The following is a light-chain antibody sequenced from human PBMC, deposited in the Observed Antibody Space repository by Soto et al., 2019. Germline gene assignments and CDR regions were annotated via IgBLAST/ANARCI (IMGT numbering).Light chain of an antibody. V-gene: IGKV3-20*01. CDR1: RSLSSDY. J-gene: IGKJ3*01. CDR3: QQYGRSPFT. CDR2: GAS. Sequence: IVLMQSPDTLSLSPGERATLSCRASRSLSSDYLAWYQQKPGQAPRLLIYGASSRATGVPDRFSASGSGTDFTLTISRLEPEDFAVYSCQQYGRSPFTLGPGTKVDTK.